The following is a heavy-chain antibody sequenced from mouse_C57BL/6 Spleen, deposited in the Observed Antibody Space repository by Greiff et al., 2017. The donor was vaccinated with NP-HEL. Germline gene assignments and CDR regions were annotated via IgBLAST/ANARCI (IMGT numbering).Heavy chain of an antibody. Sequence: LQQSGGGLVQPGGSMKLSCAASGFTFSDAWMDWVRQSPEKGLEWVAEIRNKANNHATYYAESVKGRFTISRDDSKSSVYLQMNSLRAEDTGIYYCTRGIYYDYDGFAYWGQGTLVTVSA. CDR2: IRNKANNHAT. V-gene: IGHV6-6*01. CDR1: GFTFSDAW. J-gene: IGHJ3*01. D-gene: IGHD2-4*01. CDR3: TRGIYYDYDGFAY.